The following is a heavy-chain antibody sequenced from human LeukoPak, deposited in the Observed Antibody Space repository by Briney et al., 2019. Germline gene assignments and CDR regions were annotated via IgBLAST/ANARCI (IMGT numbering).Heavy chain of an antibody. D-gene: IGHD3-22*01. CDR3: ARDHYDSSGYYYNAFDI. CDR1: GGSISSGDYN. V-gene: IGHV4-30-4*01. Sequence: SETLSLTCTVSGGSISSGDYNWSWIRQPPGKGLEWIGYISYSGSTYYNPSLKSRVTISVDTSKNQFSLKLSSVTAADTAVYYCARDHYDSSGYYYNAFDIWGQGTMVTVSS. J-gene: IGHJ3*02. CDR2: ISYSGST.